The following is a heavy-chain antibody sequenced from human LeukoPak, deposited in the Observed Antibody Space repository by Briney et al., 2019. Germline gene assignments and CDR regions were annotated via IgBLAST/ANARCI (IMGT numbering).Heavy chain of an antibody. CDR1: GGSISSYY. CDR2: IYYSGGT. J-gene: IGHJ4*02. V-gene: IGHV4-59*08. CDR3: ARSDSTGYYWAFDY. Sequence: KPSQTLSLTCTVSGGSISSYYWSWIRQPPGKGLEWIGYIYYSGGTNYNPSLKSRVTISVDTSKNQFSLKLSSVTAADTAVYYCARSDSTGYYWAFDYWGQGTLVTVSS. D-gene: IGHD3-22*01.